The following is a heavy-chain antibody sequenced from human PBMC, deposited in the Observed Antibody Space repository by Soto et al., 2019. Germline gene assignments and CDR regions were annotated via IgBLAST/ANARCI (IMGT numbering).Heavy chain of an antibody. CDR3: AMAYYGSGSRYFDF. CDR2: SRNKANSYTA. Sequence: GGSLRLSCAASGFTFSDHFMDWVRQAPGKGLEWVGRSRNKANSYTAEHAATVKGRFTIARDNSQNSLYLQMKSLKTEDTAVYDCAMAYYGSGSRYFDFWGQGTLVTVSS. V-gene: IGHV3-72*01. CDR1: GFTFSDHF. J-gene: IGHJ4*02. D-gene: IGHD3-10*01.